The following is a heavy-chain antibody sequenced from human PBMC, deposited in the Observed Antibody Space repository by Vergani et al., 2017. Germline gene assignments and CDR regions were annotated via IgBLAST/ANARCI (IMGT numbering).Heavy chain of an antibody. J-gene: IGHJ6*03. CDR3: AKGPGKQLVLANFRYYYYMDV. CDR1: GFTFSGSA. D-gene: IGHD6-13*01. Sequence: EVQLVESGGGLVQPGGSLKLSCAASGFTFSGSAMHWVRQASGKGLEWVGRIRSKANRYATAYAASVKGRFTISRDNSKNTLYVQMNSLRAADTAVYYCAKGPGKQLVLANFRYYYYMDVWGKGTTVTVSS. V-gene: IGHV3-73*01. CDR2: IRSKANRYAT.